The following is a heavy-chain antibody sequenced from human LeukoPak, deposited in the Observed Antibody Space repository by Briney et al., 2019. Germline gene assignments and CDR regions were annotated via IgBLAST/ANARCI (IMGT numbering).Heavy chain of an antibody. CDR3: ARSDSYGPTPYYYYYYMDV. Sequence: GGSLRLSCAASGFTFSSYWMSWVRQAPGKGLEWVANIKQDGSEKYYVDSVKGRFTISRDNAKNSLYLQMNSLRAEDTAVYYCARSDSYGPTPYYYYYYMDVWGKGTTVTVSS. V-gene: IGHV3-7*01. D-gene: IGHD5-18*01. J-gene: IGHJ6*03. CDR2: IKQDGSEK. CDR1: GFTFSSYW.